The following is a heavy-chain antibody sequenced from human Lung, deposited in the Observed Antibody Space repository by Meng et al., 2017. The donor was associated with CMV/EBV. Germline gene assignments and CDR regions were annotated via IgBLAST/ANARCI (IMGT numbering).Heavy chain of an antibody. CDR2: IDESGST. D-gene: IGHD1-26*01. CDR3: ARGKQDAWELLAY. V-gene: IGHV4-4*03. J-gene: IGHJ4*02. Sequence: GPGLVKPPRPQSLPCGCSGVSNSSKIRWTWVRQPPGKGLEWIGDIDESGSTNYNPSLNSRISISLDKSKNHFSLKVNSVTAADTAVYYCARGKQDAWELLAYWGQGALVTVSS. CDR1: GVSNSSKIR.